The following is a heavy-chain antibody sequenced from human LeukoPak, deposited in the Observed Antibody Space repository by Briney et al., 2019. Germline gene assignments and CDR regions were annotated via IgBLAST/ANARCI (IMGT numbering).Heavy chain of an antibody. CDR2: IYTSGST. CDR3: ARVTGYRIEDYFDY. Sequence: KASETLSLTCTVSGGSIRSYYWSWIRQPAGKGLEWIGRIYTSGSTNYNPSLKSRVTISVNTSKNQFSLKLSSVTAADTAVYYCARVTGYRIEDYFDYWGQGTLVTVSS. J-gene: IGHJ4*02. CDR1: GGSIRSYY. D-gene: IGHD6-13*01. V-gene: IGHV4-4*07.